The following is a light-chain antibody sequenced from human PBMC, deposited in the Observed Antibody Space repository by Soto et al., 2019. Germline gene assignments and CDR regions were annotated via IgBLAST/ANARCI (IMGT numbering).Light chain of an antibody. V-gene: IGKV3-15*01. CDR2: GAS. Sequence: EIVMTQSPATLSVSPGERATLSCRASQSVSSNLAWYQQKPGQPPRLVIYGASTRATGVPARFSGSGSGTEFTLTISSLQSEDFVVYYCQQYNDWPPITFDQGTRLEIK. CDR3: QQYNDWPPIT. CDR1: QSVSSN. J-gene: IGKJ5*01.